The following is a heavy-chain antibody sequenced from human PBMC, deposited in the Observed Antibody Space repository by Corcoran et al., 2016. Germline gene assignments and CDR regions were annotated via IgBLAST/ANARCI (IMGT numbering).Heavy chain of an antibody. CDR2: ISYDGNNK. D-gene: IGHD5-12*01. CDR3: AREGRYSKDFDY. Sequence: QVQLVESGGGVVQPGRSLRLSCAASGFTLSSYGMHWVRRAPGKGLEWMAVISYDGNNKYYAESVKGRFTISRDNSKNTLYLQMNSLRGEDTAVYDCAREGRYSKDFDYWGQGTLVTVSS. J-gene: IGHJ4*02. V-gene: IGHV3-30*03. CDR1: GFTLSSYG.